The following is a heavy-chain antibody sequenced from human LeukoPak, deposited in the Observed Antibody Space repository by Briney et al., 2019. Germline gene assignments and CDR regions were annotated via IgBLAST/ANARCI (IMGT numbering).Heavy chain of an antibody. CDR2: INPNSGAT. Sequence: GASVKVSCKTSGYTFTDYFIHWVRQAPGQGLEWMGWINPNSGATNYERKFQDRVTMNTDTSITTGYMELTRLPSDDTAVYYWAREGWVPHFDSWGQGSLVIVTS. J-gene: IGHJ4*02. V-gene: IGHV1-2*02. CDR1: GYTFTDYF. D-gene: IGHD1-26*01. CDR3: AREGWVPHFDS.